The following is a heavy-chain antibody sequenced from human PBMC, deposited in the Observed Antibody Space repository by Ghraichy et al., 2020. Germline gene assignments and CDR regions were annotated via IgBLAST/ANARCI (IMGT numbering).Heavy chain of an antibody. V-gene: IGHV3-74*01. CDR3: ARGDGKKLLFARGTMLKVERNIQNPDSAVYQLRDSKSSDKSVCLFIDFD. CDR1: GFTFSSYW. D-gene: IGHD2-2*01. J-gene: IGHJ3*01. Sequence: GGSLRLSCAASGFTFSSYWMHWVRQAPGKGLVWVSRINSDGSSTSYADSVKGRFTISRDNAKNTLYLQMNSLRAEDTAVYYCARGDGKKLLFARGTMLKVERNIQNPDSAVYQLRDSKSSDKSVCLFIDFD. CDR2: INSDGSST.